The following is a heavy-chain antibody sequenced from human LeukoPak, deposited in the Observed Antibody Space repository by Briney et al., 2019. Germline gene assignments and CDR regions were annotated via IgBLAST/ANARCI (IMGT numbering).Heavy chain of an antibody. CDR1: GFTFSSYS. V-gene: IGHV3-21*01. CDR3: ARRKYYYDSSGSPLKGAFDI. Sequence: GGSLRLSCAASGFTFSSYSMNWVRQAPGKGLEWVSSISSSSSYIYYADSVKGRFTISRDNAKNSLYLQMNRLRAEDTAVYYCARRKYYYDSSGSPLKGAFDIWGQGTMVTVSS. D-gene: IGHD3-22*01. CDR2: ISSSSSYI. J-gene: IGHJ3*02.